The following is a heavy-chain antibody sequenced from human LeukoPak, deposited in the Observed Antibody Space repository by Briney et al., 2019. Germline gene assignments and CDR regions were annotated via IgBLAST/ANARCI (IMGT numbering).Heavy chain of an antibody. CDR2: ISGSGGST. V-gene: IGHV3-23*01. D-gene: IGHD3-10*01. CDR3: AKDLDGSGSYSYGWFDY. CDR1: GFTFSSYA. J-gene: IGHJ4*02. Sequence: PGGSLRLSCAAPGFTFSSYAMSWVRQAPGKGLEWVSAISGSGGSTYYADSVKGRFTISRDNSKNTLYLQMNSLRAEDTAIYYCAKDLDGSGSYSYGWFDYWGQGTLVTVSS.